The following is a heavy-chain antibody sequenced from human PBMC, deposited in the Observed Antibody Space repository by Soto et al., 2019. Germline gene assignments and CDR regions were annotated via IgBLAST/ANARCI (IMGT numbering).Heavy chain of an antibody. CDR1: GYTFTGYY. J-gene: IGHJ3*02. V-gene: IGHV1-2*04. CDR2: INPNSGGT. CDR3: ARARIAAAGPYDAFDI. D-gene: IGHD6-13*01. Sequence: ASVKVSCKASGYTFTGYYMHWVRQAPGRGLEWMGWINPNSGGTNYAQKFQGWVTMTRDTSISTAYMELSRLRSDDTAVYYCARARIAAAGPYDAFDILGQRTMVPFSS.